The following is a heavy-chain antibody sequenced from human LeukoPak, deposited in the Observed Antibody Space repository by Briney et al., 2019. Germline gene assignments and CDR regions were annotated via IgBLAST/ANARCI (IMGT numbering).Heavy chain of an antibody. Sequence: PGGSLRLSCAASGFTVSSNYMSWVRQAPGKGLEWVSTVGRSGVDTYYADSVRGRFTISKDSSKNTLQMNSLSAEDTAIYYCVKHSGGVYGNSDSWGQGILVTVSS. CDR2: VGRSGVDT. J-gene: IGHJ5*02. V-gene: IGHV3-23*01. CDR3: VKHSGGVYGNSDS. CDR1: GFTVSSNY. D-gene: IGHD2-21*01.